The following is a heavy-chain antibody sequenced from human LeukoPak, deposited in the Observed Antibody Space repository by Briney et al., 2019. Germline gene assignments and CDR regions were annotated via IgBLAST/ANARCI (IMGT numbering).Heavy chain of an antibody. Sequence: PSETLSLTCTVSGGSISSSSYYWGWIRQPPGKGLEWIGSIYHSGSSYYNPSLKSRVTMSVDTSKNQFSLKLSSVTAADTAVYYCARHSSYYGNFDYWGQGTLVTVSS. CDR3: ARHSSYYGNFDY. V-gene: IGHV4-39*01. J-gene: IGHJ4*02. CDR2: IYHSGSS. CDR1: GGSISSSSYY. D-gene: IGHD3-10*01.